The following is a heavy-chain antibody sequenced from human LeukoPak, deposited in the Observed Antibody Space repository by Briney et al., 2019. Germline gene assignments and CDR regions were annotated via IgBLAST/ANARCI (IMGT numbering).Heavy chain of an antibody. D-gene: IGHD3-3*01. CDR2: IYTSGRT. V-gene: IGHV4-61*02. CDR1: GGSISSGSYY. J-gene: IGHJ4*02. CDR3: ARGGERRLYDFWSGYYSFNY. Sequence: PSQTLSLTCTVSGGSISSGSYYWSWIRQPAGKGLEWIGRIYTSGRTNYNPSLKSRVTISVDTSKNPFSLKLSSVTAADTAVYYCARGGERRLYDFWSGYYSFNYWGQGTLVTVSS.